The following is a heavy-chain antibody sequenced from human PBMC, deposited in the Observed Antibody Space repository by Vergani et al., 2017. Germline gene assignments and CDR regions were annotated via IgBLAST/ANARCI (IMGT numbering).Heavy chain of an antibody. V-gene: IGHV1-69*12. CDR2: FIPIFGTA. J-gene: IGHJ6*02. D-gene: IGHD3-10*01. CDR1: GGPLSSNA. Sequence: QVQLVQPGPEVKKLGSPVKFPSKALGGPLSSNAITWVRQAPGQGLEWMGGFIPIFGTANYAQKFQGRVTITADESTSTAYMELSSLSSEDTAVYYCASKLSITMVRGVIIDSGYYYGMDVWGQGP. CDR3: ASKLSITMVRGVIIDSGYYYGMDV.